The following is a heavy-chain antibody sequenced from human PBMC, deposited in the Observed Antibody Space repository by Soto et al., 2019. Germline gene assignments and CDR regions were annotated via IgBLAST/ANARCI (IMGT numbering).Heavy chain of an antibody. D-gene: IGHD6-13*01. J-gene: IGHJ4*02. Sequence: SETLSLTCAVSGGSIRSGGYSGSWIRQPPGKGLEWIGYIYHSGSTYYNPSLKSRVTISVDRSKNQFSLKLSSVTAADTAVYYCAGGIAARPLGYWGQGTVVTVSS. CDR2: IYHSGST. V-gene: IGHV4-30-2*01. CDR3: AGGIAARPLGY. CDR1: GGSIRSGGYS.